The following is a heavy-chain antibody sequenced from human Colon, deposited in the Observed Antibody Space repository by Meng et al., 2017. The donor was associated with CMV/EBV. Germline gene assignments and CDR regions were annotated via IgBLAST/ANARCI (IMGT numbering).Heavy chain of an antibody. J-gene: IGHJ3*02. CDR3: TRGGTYNSVDAFDI. CDR1: GFTFSTSL. V-gene: IGHV3-30*04. Sequence: GESLKISCAASGFTFSTSLIHWVRQAPGKGLEWVALISYDGNNKYSADSVKGRFTISRDNSKNTLYLQMNNLGAEDTAVYYCTRGGTYNSVDAFDIWGQGTMVTVSS. CDR2: ISYDGNNK. D-gene: IGHD5-24*01.